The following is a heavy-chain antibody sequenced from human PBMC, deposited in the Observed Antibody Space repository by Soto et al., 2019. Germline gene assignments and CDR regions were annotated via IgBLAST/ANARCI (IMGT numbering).Heavy chain of an antibody. V-gene: IGHV4-31*03. CDR1: GGSISSGGYY. D-gene: IGHD2-21*01. J-gene: IGHJ4*02. CDR2: IYYSGST. Sequence: SETLSLTCTVSGGSISSGGYYWSWIRQHPGKGLEWIGYIYYSGSTYYNPSLKSRVTISVDTSKNQFSLKLSSVTAAGTAVYYCARENSQKLAYCGGDCYDPRYFDYWGQGTLVTVSS. CDR3: ARENSQKLAYCGGDCYDPRYFDY.